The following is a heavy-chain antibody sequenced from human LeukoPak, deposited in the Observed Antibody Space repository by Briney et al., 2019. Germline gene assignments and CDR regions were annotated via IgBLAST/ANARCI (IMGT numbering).Heavy chain of an antibody. CDR2: IYYSGRT. V-gene: IGHV4-59*08. CDR1: GGSISHYY. D-gene: IGHD3-3*01. CDR3: ARVGASSEYEFWSGYFFDY. J-gene: IGHJ4*02. Sequence: KSSETLSLTCTVSGGSISHYYWSWIRQPPGRGLEWVGYIYYSGRTYYNPSLKSRVTISVDTSKKQLSLKLTSVTAADTAVYYCARVGASSEYEFWSGYFFDYWGQGTLVTVSS.